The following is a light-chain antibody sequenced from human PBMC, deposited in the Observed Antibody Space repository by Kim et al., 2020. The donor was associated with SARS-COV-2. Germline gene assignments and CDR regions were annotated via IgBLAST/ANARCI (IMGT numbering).Light chain of an antibody. CDR1: NSGRKR. CDR2: YDS. V-gene: IGLV3-21*04. Sequence: AQGKTGRNNCGGKNSGRKRGQWDKQKPGKGAVLVIYYDSDRPSGIPERFYGSKSGNTDTLTISRVEAGDEADYYCQVWDSSSDHRVFGGGTQLTVL. CDR3: QVWDSSSDHRV. J-gene: IGLJ3*02.